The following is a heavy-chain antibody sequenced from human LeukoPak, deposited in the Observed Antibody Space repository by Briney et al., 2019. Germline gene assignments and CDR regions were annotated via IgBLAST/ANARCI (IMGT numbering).Heavy chain of an antibody. CDR2: IIPILGIA. J-gene: IGHJ4*02. D-gene: IGHD6-19*01. V-gene: IGHV1-69*04. CDR1: GGTFSSYA. CDR3: ARAGLHGGGYSSGFDY. Sequence: SVKVSCKASGGTFSSYAISWVRQAPGQGLEWMGRIIPILGIANYAQKFQGRVTITADKSTSTAYMELSSLRSEDTAVYYCARAGLHGGGYSSGFDYWGQGTLVTVSS.